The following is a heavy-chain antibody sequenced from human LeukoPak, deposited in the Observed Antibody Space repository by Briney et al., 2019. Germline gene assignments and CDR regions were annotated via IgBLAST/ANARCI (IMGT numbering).Heavy chain of an antibody. V-gene: IGHV4-61*02. CDR3: ARGRYDSSLYYNYYMDV. CDR1: GGSINSDVYF. Sequence: SETLSLTCSVSGGSINSDVYFWTWLRQSAEKGLEWIGRIYSSGSTNYSPSLKSRVTILVDTSKNQLSLKLSSVTAADTAVYYCARGRYDSSLYYNYYMDVWGKGTTVTISS. J-gene: IGHJ6*03. D-gene: IGHD3-3*01. CDR2: IYSSGST.